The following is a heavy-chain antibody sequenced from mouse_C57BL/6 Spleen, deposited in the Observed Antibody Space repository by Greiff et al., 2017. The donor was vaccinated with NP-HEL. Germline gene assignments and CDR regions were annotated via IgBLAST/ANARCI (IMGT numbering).Heavy chain of an antibody. Sequence: ESGPGLVKPSQSLSLTCSVTGYSITSGYYWNWIRQFPGNKLEWMGYISYDGSNNYNPSLKNRISITRDTSKNQFFLKLNSVTTEDTATYYCARDYYGSSLVAYWGQGTLVTVSA. CDR2: ISYDGSN. CDR1: GYSITSGYY. CDR3: ARDYYGSSLVAY. V-gene: IGHV3-6*01. J-gene: IGHJ3*01. D-gene: IGHD1-1*01.